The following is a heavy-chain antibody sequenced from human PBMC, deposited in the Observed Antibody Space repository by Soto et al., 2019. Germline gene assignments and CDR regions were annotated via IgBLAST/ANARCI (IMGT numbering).Heavy chain of an antibody. CDR2: IYPGDSDP. Sequence: GESLKISCKTFGYNFTNYWIGWVRQMPGKGLEWMGIIYPGDSDPRYSPSFQGHVTISADKSISTAYLQWSSLKASDSSMYYCASASGQFDSTGYYYFSAFDIWGQGTMVTVSS. V-gene: IGHV5-51*01. D-gene: IGHD3-22*01. J-gene: IGHJ3*02. CDR3: ASASGQFDSTGYYYFSAFDI. CDR1: GYNFTNYW.